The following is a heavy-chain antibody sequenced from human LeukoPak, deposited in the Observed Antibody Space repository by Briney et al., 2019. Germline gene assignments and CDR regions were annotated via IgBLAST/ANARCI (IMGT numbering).Heavy chain of an antibody. Sequence: GGSLRLSCATSGFIFSSYGMNWVRQAPGKGLEWVAHIWYDGSNKYYADSVKGRFVISRDNSNNTLYLQMNSLRAEDTAVYYCAKDHFDYWGQGTLVTVSS. CDR1: GFIFSSYG. CDR3: AKDHFDY. CDR2: IWYDGSNK. V-gene: IGHV3-33*06. J-gene: IGHJ4*02.